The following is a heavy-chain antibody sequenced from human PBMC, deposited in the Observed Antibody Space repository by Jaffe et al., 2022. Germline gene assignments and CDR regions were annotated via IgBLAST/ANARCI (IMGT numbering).Heavy chain of an antibody. Sequence: EVQLLESGGGLVQPGGSLRLSCAASGFTFSSYAMSWVRQAPGKGLEWVSAISGSGGSTYYADSVKGRFTISRDNSKNTLYLQMNSLRAEDTAVYYCAKNRRGDYGVLYYFDYWGQGTLVTVSS. J-gene: IGHJ4*02. D-gene: IGHD4-17*01. CDR3: AKNRRGDYGVLYYFDY. V-gene: IGHV3-23*01. CDR1: GFTFSSYA. CDR2: ISGSGGST.